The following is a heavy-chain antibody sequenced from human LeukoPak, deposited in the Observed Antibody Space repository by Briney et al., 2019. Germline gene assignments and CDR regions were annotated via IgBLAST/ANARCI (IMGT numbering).Heavy chain of an antibody. CDR3: ARAKTYYGYIDY. V-gene: IGHV3-23*01. D-gene: IGHD3-22*01. Sequence: GGSLRLSCAASGFTFSSYTMNWVRQAPGKGLEWVSTISGSGAYTDYADSVKGRFTISRDKSKNTLYLQMNSLRAEDTAVYYCARAKTYYGYIDYWGQGTLVTVSS. CDR1: GFTFSSYT. J-gene: IGHJ4*02. CDR2: ISGSGAYT.